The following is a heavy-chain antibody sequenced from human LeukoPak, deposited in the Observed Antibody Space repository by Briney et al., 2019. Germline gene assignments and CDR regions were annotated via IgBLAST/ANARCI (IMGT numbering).Heavy chain of an antibody. Sequence: GGSLRLSCAASGFTFSSYGMHWVRQAPGKGLEWVAVIWYDGSNKYYADSVKGRFTISRGNSKNTLYLQMNSLRAEDTAVYYCASSSSWLFLNAEVNGMDVWGKGTTVTVSS. D-gene: IGHD6-13*01. J-gene: IGHJ6*04. CDR2: IWYDGSNK. CDR1: GFTFSSYG. V-gene: IGHV3-33*01. CDR3: ASSSSWLFLNAEVNGMDV.